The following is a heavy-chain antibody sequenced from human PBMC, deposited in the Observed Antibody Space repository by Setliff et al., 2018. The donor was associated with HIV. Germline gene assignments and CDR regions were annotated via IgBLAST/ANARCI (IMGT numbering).Heavy chain of an antibody. Sequence: SETLSLTCTVSGDSISRGPYYWSWIRQSAGRGLEWIGRVYSNGDTNYNPSLRSRVIISVDRSKNQFSLRLSSVTAADTAVYYCARFYDYYGHRLDYWGQGAQVTVSS. D-gene: IGHD3-16*01. CDR2: VYSNGDT. V-gene: IGHV4-61*02. J-gene: IGHJ4*02. CDR1: GDSISRGPYY. CDR3: ARFYDYYGHRLDY.